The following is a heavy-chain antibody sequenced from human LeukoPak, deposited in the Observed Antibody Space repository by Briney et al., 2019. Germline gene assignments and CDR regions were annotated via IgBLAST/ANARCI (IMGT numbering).Heavy chain of an antibody. V-gene: IGHV3-23*01. D-gene: IGHD4-17*01. CDR1: GFTFSSYA. CDR3: ARDLAGVTVTTSNYYGMDV. CDR2: ISGSGGST. Sequence: GGSLRLSCAASGFTFSSYAMSWVRQAPGKGLEWVSAISGSGGSTYYADSVKGRFTISRDNSKNTLYLQMNSLRAEDTAVYYCARDLAGVTVTTSNYYGMDVWGQGTTVTVSS. J-gene: IGHJ6*02.